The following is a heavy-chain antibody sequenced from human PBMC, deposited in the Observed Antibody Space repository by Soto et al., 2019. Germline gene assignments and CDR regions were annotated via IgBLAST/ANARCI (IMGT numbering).Heavy chain of an antibody. CDR2: IYYRGST. CDR1: GGFISSYY. Sequence: PSETPSLSCTVSGGFISSYYWGRSQHPQGKGLECMGYIYYRGSTNYKPSLKSRVTISVNTSKNQFSLKLSSVTAAETAVYCCARGRGVATFNWCDDWGSVTLVTVSS. CDR3: ARGRGVATFNWCDD. D-gene: IGHD2-21*02. V-gene: IGHV4-59*01. J-gene: IGHJ5*02.